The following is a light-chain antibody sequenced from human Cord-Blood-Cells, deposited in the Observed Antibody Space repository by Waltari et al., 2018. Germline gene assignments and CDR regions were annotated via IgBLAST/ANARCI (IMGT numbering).Light chain of an antibody. V-gene: IGLV1-47*01. Sequence: QSVLTQPPSASGTPGQRVTIPCSGSSSNIGSNYVYCSQQLPGTAPKLRIYRNNQRPSGVPDRFSGSKSGTSASLAISGLRSEDEADYYCAAWDDSLSGPVFGGGTKLTVL. J-gene: IGLJ3*02. CDR1: SSNIGSNY. CDR2: RNN. CDR3: AAWDDSLSGPV.